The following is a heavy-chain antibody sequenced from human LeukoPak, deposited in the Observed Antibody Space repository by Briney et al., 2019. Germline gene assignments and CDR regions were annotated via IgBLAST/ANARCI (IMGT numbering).Heavy chain of an antibody. Sequence: PGGSLRLSCAASGFTSSSYGMYWVRQAPDKGLEWVAFTRSNADNKYYPDSVRGRFTISRDNPKNTLYLQMNSRRVEDTAVYFCAKGVSNWGNLDNWGQGTLVTVSS. D-gene: IGHD7-27*01. CDR1: GFTSSSYG. CDR2: TRSNADNK. CDR3: AKGVSNWGNLDN. J-gene: IGHJ4*02. V-gene: IGHV3-30*02.